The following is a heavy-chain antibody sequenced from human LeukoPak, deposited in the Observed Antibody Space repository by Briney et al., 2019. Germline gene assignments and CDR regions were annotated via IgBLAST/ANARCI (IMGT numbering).Heavy chain of an antibody. CDR2: INPSGGST. V-gene: IGHV1-46*01. D-gene: IGHD4-17*01. CDR1: GYTFTSYY. J-gene: IGHJ4*02. CDR3: ATPDYGDYV. Sequence: ASVKVSCKASGYTFTSYYMHWVRQAPGQGLEWMGIINPSGGSTSYAQKFQGRVTMTEDTSTDTAYMELSSLRSEDTAVYYCATPDYGDYVWGQGTLVTVSS.